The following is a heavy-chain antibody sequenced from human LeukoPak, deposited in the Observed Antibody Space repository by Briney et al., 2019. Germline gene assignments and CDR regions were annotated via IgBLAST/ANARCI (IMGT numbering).Heavy chain of an antibody. V-gene: IGHV3-48*02. CDR3: ARVWGLAVAGGEIEY. Sequence: HAGGSLRLSCAASGFTFSSYSMNWVRQAPGKGPEWVSYISSSGTTIYYADSVKGRFTISRDNAKNSLYLQMNSLRDEDTAVYYCARVWGLAVAGGEIEYWGQGTLVTVSS. D-gene: IGHD6-13*01. J-gene: IGHJ4*02. CDR2: ISSSGTTI. CDR1: GFTFSSYS.